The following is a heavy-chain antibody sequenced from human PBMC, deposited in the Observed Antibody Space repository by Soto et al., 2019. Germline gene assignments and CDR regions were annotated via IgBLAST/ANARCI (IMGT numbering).Heavy chain of an antibody. CDR1: GGSISNYY. CDR2: IYSSGST. V-gene: IGHV4-59*01. Sequence: SETLSLTCTVSGGSISNYYWNWIRQSPGKGLEWIGYIYSSGSTHYNPSLQNRVTISIDTSKNQVSLKVNSVTAADTAVYYWARDHTHSYGVYYLDYWGQGTPVTVS. CDR3: ARDHTHSYGVYYLDY. D-gene: IGHD5-18*01. J-gene: IGHJ4*02.